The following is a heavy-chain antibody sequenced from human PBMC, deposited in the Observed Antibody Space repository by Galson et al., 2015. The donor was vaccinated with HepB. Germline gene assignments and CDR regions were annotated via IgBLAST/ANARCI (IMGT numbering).Heavy chain of an antibody. J-gene: IGHJ4*02. CDR2: ISTTNNI. V-gene: IGHV3-21*01. Sequence: SLRLSCAASGLTFSSYNMHWVRQAPGKGLEWVSSISTTNNIYYADSVKGRFTISRDNAKNSLFLQMSSLRVEDTAVYYCARSFGTSDYWEAYWGQGTLVTVSS. CDR1: GLTFSSYN. CDR3: ARSFGTSDYWEAY. D-gene: IGHD3-22*01.